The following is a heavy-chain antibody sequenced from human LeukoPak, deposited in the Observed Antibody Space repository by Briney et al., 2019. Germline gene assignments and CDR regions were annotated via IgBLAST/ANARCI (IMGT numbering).Heavy chain of an antibody. CDR1: GGSISSGGYY. CDR2: IYHSGST. V-gene: IGHV4-30-2*01. Sequence: SETLSLTCTVSGGSISSGGYYWSWIRQPPGKGLEWIGYIYHSGSTYYNPSLKSRVTISVDRSKNQFSLKLSSVTAADTAVYYCARELRYFDRQGYFDYWGQGTLVTVSS. J-gene: IGHJ4*02. D-gene: IGHD3-9*01. CDR3: ARELRYFDRQGYFDY.